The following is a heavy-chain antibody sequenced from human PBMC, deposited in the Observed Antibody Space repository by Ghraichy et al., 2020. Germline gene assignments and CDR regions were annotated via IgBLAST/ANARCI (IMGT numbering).Heavy chain of an antibody. J-gene: IGHJ6*02. D-gene: IGHD4-11*01. V-gene: IGHV1-69*04. CDR1: GGTFSSSV. CDR3: ARTVGDYGMDV. CDR2: IIPSLDIS. Sequence: SVKVSCKPSGGTFSSSVISWVRQAPGQGLEWMGRIIPSLDISNYAQKFQGRVTITADKSTSTAYMELNSLRSEDSAMYYCARTVGDYGMDVWGQGTTVTVSS.